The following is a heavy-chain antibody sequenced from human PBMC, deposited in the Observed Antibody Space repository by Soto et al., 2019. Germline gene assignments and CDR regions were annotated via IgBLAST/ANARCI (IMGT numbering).Heavy chain of an antibody. V-gene: IGHV4-34*01. J-gene: IGHJ6*03. CDR2: INHSGST. CDR3: ARVRRYSSSWYVFYYMDV. CDR1: GGSFSGYY. Sequence: PSETLSLTCAVYGGSFSGYYWSWIRQPPGKRLEWIGEINHSGSTNYNPSLKSRVTISVDTSKSQFSLKLSSVTAADTAVYYCARVRRYSSSWYVFYYMDVWGKGTTVTVSS. D-gene: IGHD6-13*01.